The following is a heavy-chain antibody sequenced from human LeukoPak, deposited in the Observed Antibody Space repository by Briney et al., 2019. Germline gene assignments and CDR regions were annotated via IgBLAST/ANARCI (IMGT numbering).Heavy chain of an antibody. CDR1: GFDFNNYV. J-gene: IGHJ3*02. CDR3: AKSSYVNAFDI. CDR2: ISYDGSNI. Sequence: GGSLRLSCAASGFDFNNYVMHWVRQAPGKGLEWVADISYDGSNIHYSDSVKGRFTISRDNSKNTLYVQMSSLRPEYTAVYYCAKSSYVNAFDIWGQGTMVTVSS. D-gene: IGHD5-18*01. V-gene: IGHV3-30-3*01.